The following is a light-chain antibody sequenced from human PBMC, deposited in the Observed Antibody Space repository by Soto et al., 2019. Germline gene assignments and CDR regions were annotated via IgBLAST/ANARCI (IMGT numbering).Light chain of an antibody. CDR2: GAS. Sequence: EIVMTQSPATLSVSPGEGATLSCGASQSVNTNVALYEQEPGQARRLLIYGASIRATGIPARFSGSGSGTDFTLTISRLEPEDFAVYYCQQYGNSPVTFGQGTRLEIK. CDR1: QSVNTN. J-gene: IGKJ5*01. V-gene: IGKV3D-15*02. CDR3: QQYGNSPVT.